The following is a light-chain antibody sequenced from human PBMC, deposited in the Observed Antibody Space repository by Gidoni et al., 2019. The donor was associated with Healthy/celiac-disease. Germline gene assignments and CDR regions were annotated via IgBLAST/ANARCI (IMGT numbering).Light chain of an antibody. V-gene: IGKV1-39*01. CDR1: QSISSY. Sequence: DIQMTQSPSSLSASVGDRVTITCRASQSISSYLNWYQQKPGKAPKLLIYAASSLQSGVPSRFSGSGSGTDFTLTFGSLQPEDFATYYCQQSYSTPTFGGGTKVEIK. CDR3: QQSYSTPT. CDR2: AAS. J-gene: IGKJ4*01.